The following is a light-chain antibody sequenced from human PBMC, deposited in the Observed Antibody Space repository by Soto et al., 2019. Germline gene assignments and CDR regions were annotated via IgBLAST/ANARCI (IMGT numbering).Light chain of an antibody. CDR3: QQYGSSSWT. CDR1: QSVSSSY. J-gene: IGKJ1*01. V-gene: IGKV3-20*01. Sequence: EIVLTQSPGPLSLSPGERATLSFSASQSVSSSYLAWYQQKPGQAPRLLIYGASSRATGIPDRFSGSGYGTDFSLPISRLEPEDFAVYYCQQYGSSSWTFGHGTQVEI. CDR2: GAS.